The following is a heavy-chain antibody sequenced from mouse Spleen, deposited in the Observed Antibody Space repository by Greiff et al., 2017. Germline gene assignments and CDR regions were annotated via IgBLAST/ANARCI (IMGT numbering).Heavy chain of an antibody. Sequence: VQVVESGPGLVQPSQSLSITCTVSGFSLTSYGVHWVRQSPGKGLEWLGVIWSGGSTDYNAAFISRLSISKDNSKSQVFLKMNSLQTDDTAMYYCAREQSDYDYDPYAMDYWGQGTSVTVSS. J-gene: IGHJ4*01. CDR2: IWSGGST. V-gene: IGHV2-2*01. CDR1: GFSLTSYG. D-gene: IGHD2-4*01. CDR3: AREQSDYDYDPYAMDY.